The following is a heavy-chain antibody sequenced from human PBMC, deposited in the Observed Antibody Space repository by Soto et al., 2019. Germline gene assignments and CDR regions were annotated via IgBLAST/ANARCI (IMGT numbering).Heavy chain of an antibody. V-gene: IGHV4-59*08. CDR3: ARRRGPSQNFDY. Sequence: SETLSLTCTVSGGSISSYYWSWIRQPPGKGLEWIGYIYYSGSTNYNPSLKSRVTISVDTSKNQFSLKLSSVTAADPAVYYCARRRGPSQNFDYWAREPWSPSPQ. CDR1: GGSISSYY. CDR2: IYYSGST. J-gene: IGHJ4*02. D-gene: IGHD3-10*01.